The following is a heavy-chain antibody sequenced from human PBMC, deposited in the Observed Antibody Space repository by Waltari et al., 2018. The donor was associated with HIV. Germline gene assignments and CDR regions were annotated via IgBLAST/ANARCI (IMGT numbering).Heavy chain of an antibody. J-gene: IGHJ6*02. Sequence: QVQLQQSGPGLVKPSQPLSLTCTVSGGSISSGTYYGNWIRQHPGKGLEWIGYICFRGSTYYNPSLKSRVTISVDTSKNQFSLKLNSVTAADTAVYYCARGDGDRPRRSVDVWGQGTTVTVSS. V-gene: IGHV4-31*03. CDR2: ICFRGST. CDR3: ARGDGDRPRRSVDV. CDR1: GGSISSGTYY.